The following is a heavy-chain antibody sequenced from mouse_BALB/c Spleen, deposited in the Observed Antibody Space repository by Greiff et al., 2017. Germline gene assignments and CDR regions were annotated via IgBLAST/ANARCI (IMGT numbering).Heavy chain of an antibody. D-gene: IGHD1-1*01. V-gene: IGHV3-8*02. CDR3: ARYRYYYGSSYWYFDV. J-gene: IGHJ1*01. Sequence: VQLKESGPSLVKPSQTLSLTCSVTGDSITSGYWNWIRKFPGNKLEYMGYISYSGSTYYNPSLKSRISITRDTSKNQYYLQLNSVTTEDTATYYCARYRYYYGSSYWYFDVWGAGTTVTVSS. CDR2: ISYSGST. CDR1: GDSITSGY.